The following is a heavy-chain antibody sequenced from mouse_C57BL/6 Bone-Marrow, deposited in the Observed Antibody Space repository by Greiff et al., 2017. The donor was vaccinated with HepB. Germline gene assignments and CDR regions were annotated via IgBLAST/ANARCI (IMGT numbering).Heavy chain of an antibody. CDR2: IDPENGDT. CDR3: TELRLNY. D-gene: IGHD3-2*02. V-gene: IGHV14-4*01. Sequence: VQLKESGAELVRPGASVKLSCTASGFNIKDDYMHWVKQRPEQGLESIGWIDPENGDTEYASKFQGKATITADTSSNTAYLQLSSLTSEDTAVYYCTELRLNYWGQGTTLTVSS. CDR1: GFNIKDDY. J-gene: IGHJ2*01.